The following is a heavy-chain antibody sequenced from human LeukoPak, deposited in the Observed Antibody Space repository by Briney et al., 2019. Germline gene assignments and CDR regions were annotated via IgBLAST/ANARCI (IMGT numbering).Heavy chain of an antibody. D-gene: IGHD3-9*01. CDR1: GYTFTSYG. Sequence: GASVKVSFKASGYTFTSYGISWVRQAPGQGREGMGWISAYNGNTNYAQKLQGRVTMTTDTSTSTAYMELRSLRSDDTAVYYCARGGYDILTGSYYFDYWGQGTLVTVSS. CDR3: ARGGYDILTGSYYFDY. J-gene: IGHJ4*02. CDR2: ISAYNGNT. V-gene: IGHV1-18*04.